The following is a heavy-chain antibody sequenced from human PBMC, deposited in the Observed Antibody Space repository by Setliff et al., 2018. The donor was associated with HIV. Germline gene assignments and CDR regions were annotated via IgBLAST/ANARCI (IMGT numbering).Heavy chain of an antibody. V-gene: IGHV1-69-2*01. J-gene: IGHJ6*03. D-gene: IGHD1-1*01. CDR3: ATWYIFDIRTDYHYYYIDV. CDR1: GYRFTHIF. CDR2: INPEDHET. Sequence: ASVKVSCKASGYRFTHIFSHWGQQAPGKGLEWVGRINPEDHETVYAEKFEGRVNITADTSTDTAYMKLSRLGTEETDVDYCATWYIFDIRTDYHYYYIDVWGKGTTVTVSS.